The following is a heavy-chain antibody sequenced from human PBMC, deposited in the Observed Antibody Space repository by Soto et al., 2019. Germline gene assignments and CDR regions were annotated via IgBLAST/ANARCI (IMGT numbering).Heavy chain of an antibody. CDR2: ISAYNGNT. CDR3: ARDSPPMDV. J-gene: IGHJ6*02. Sequence: QVQLAQSGAEVKKPGASVKVSCKASGYTFTSYAISWVRQAPGQGLEWMGWISAYNGNTNYAQKLQXXXTXXTDTSTSTAYMELRSLRSDDTAVYYCARDSPPMDVWGQGTTVTVSS. CDR1: GYTFTSYA. V-gene: IGHV1-18*01.